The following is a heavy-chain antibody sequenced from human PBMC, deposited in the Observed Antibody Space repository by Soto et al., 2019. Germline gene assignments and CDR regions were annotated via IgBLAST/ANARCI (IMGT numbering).Heavy chain of an antibody. Sequence: EVQLVESGGGLVQPGGSLRLSCAVSGVPFGTFTMNWVRQAPGKGLEWVSGLSDNVGTTHYAYSVKGRFTISRDKSKSTIYLQMNNLRFEDTAIFYCARDGRPAVHGRWFDPWGQGTVVTVSS. CDR3: ARDGRPAVHGRWFDP. CDR2: LSDNVGTT. CDR1: GVPFGTFT. V-gene: IGHV3-23*04. J-gene: IGHJ5*02. D-gene: IGHD2-15*01.